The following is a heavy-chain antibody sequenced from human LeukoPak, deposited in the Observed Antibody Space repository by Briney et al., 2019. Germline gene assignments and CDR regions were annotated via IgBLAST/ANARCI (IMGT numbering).Heavy chain of an antibody. J-gene: IGHJ4*02. CDR2: IRSRSSYI. Sequence: GGSLRLSCAASGFTFSSYSRNWVRQAPGKGLEWVSSIRSRSSYIYYADSVKGRFTISRDNSKNTLYLQMNSLRAEDTAVYYCVGARRMWLFDYWGQGTLVTVSS. CDR1: GFTFSSYS. V-gene: IGHV3-21*01. D-gene: IGHD5-12*01. CDR3: VGARRMWLFDY.